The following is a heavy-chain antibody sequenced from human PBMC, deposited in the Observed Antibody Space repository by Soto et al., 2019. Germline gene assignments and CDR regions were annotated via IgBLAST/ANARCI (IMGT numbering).Heavy chain of an antibody. CDR3: ARSAVDIVAPPDY. CDR1: GGSISSYY. CDR2: IYYSGST. J-gene: IGHJ4*02. D-gene: IGHD5-12*01. Sequence: SETLSLTCTVSGGSISSYYWSWIRQPPGKGLEWIGYIYYSGSTNYNPSLKSRVTISVDTSKNQFSLKLSSVTAADTAVYYCARSAVDIVAPPDYWGQGTLVTVSS. V-gene: IGHV4-59*12.